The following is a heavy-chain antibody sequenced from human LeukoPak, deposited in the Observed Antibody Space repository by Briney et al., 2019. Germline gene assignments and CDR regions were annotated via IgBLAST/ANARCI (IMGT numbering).Heavy chain of an antibody. CDR3: ARDPSNSSGRNILFDY. J-gene: IGHJ4*02. D-gene: IGHD6-19*01. CDR1: GYTFTGYG. Sequence: APVKVSCKASGYTFTGYGISWVRQAPGQGLEWMGWISCYNGDTNYAQNLQGRVTMTTDTSTTTVYMELRSLRSDDTAVYYCARDPSNSSGRNILFDYWGQGTLLTVSS. CDR2: ISCYNGDT. V-gene: IGHV1-18*01.